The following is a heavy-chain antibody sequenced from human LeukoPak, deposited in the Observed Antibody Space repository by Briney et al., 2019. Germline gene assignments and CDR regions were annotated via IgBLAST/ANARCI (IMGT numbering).Heavy chain of an antibody. Sequence: GGSLRLSCAASGFTSSSYSMNWVRQAPGKGLEWVSYITSGSTTIYYADSVKGRFTISRDNAKNSLYLQMNSLKDEDTAVYYCARLAGLAFDYWGQGTLVTVSS. J-gene: IGHJ4*02. CDR2: ITSGSTTI. D-gene: IGHD2-21*01. CDR1: GFTSSSYS. V-gene: IGHV3-48*02. CDR3: ARLAGLAFDY.